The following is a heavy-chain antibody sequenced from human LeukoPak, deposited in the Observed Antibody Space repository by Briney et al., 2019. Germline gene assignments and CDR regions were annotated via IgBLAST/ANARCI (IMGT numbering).Heavy chain of an antibody. D-gene: IGHD3-10*01. Sequence: PGGSLRLSCAASGFTFSSYSMNWVRQAPGKGLEWVSSISSSSSYIYYADSVKGRFTISRDDAKNSLYLQMNSLRAEDTAVYYCARDRARNLIGELLFWGQGTLVTVSS. J-gene: IGHJ4*02. CDR1: GFTFSSYS. CDR2: ISSSSSYI. V-gene: IGHV3-21*01. CDR3: ARDRARNLIGELLF.